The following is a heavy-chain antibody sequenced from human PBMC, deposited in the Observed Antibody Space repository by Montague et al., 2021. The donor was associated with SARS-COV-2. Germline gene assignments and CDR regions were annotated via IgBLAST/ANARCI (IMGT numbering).Heavy chain of an antibody. CDR3: VRDYGDYGEEFLDY. J-gene: IGHJ4*02. D-gene: IGHD4-17*01. Sequence: SLRLSCATSGFYFNSYGMHWVRQAPGKGLEWVAVIWFDGSKKYYVDSAKGRFTIPRDKSKNMLYRQMNSLRAEETAIYFCVRDYGDYGEEFLDYWGQGTPVTVSS. CDR1: GFYFNSYG. V-gene: IGHV3-33*08. CDR2: IWFDGSKK.